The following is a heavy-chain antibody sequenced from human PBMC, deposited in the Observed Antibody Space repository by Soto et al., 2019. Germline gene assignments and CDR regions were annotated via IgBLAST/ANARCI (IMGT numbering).Heavy chain of an antibody. Sequence: VPLVESGGDLVQPGGSLRLSCAASGFPFSDYYMSWIRQAPGKGLEWVSSIGSSSSYTNYADSVKGRFTISRDNAKNSLYLQMNSLRAEDTAVYYCARRRPTGYYNYWGQGTLVTVSA. CDR2: IGSSSSYT. CDR1: GFPFSDYY. CDR3: ARRRPTGYYNY. J-gene: IGHJ4*02. V-gene: IGHV3-11*05. D-gene: IGHD3-9*01.